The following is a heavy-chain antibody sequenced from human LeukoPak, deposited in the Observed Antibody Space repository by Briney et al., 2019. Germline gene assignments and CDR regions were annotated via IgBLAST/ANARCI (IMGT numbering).Heavy chain of an antibody. CDR1: GGSISIYY. CDR3: ARVFRRYSGYDTYYYYYYMDV. Sequence: PSETLSLTCTVSGGSISIYYWSWIRQPPGKGLEWIGYIYYSGSTNYNPSLKSRVTISVDTSKNQFSLKLSSVTAADTAVYYCARVFRRYSGYDTYYYYYYMDVWGKGTTVTVSS. J-gene: IGHJ6*03. D-gene: IGHD5-12*01. V-gene: IGHV4-59*01. CDR2: IYYSGST.